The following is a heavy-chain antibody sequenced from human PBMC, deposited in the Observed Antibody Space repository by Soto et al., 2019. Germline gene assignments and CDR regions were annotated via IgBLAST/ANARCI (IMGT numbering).Heavy chain of an antibody. CDR2: INPNSGGT. Sequence: GASVKVSCKASGYTFTGYYMHWVRQAPGQGLEWMGWINPNSGGTNYAQKFQGWVTMTRDTSISTAYMELSRLRSDDTAVYYCARDRLRGCSGGSCYLDYYYGMDVWGQGTTVTVSS. D-gene: IGHD2-15*01. J-gene: IGHJ6*02. CDR1: GYTFTGYY. CDR3: ARDRLRGCSGGSCYLDYYYGMDV. V-gene: IGHV1-2*04.